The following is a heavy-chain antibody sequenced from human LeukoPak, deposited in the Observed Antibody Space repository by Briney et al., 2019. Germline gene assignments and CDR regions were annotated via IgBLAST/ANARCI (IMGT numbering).Heavy chain of an antibody. Sequence: SVKVSCKASGGIFSSYAISWVRQAPGQGLEWMGGIIPIFGTANYAQKFQGRVTITADESTSTAYMELSSLRSEDTAVYYCARERRESITIFGVVNHPFDYWGQGTLVTVSS. CDR1: GGIFSSYA. J-gene: IGHJ4*02. V-gene: IGHV1-69*13. CDR2: IIPIFGTA. D-gene: IGHD3-3*01. CDR3: ARERRESITIFGVVNHPFDY.